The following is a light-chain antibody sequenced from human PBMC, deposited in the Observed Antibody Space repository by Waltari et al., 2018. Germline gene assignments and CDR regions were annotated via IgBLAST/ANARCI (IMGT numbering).Light chain of an antibody. CDR2: WAS. J-gene: IGKJ1*01. V-gene: IGKV4-1*01. Sequence: DVVMTQSPDSLAVSLGERATINCKSSQSLLYTSNNKNYLAWYQQKPGQPPKMLIYWASIRVSGVPDRFSGSGSGTDFTLTISGLQAEDVASYFCLQYLHTPRTFGQGTKVEIK. CDR1: QSLLYTSNNKNY. CDR3: LQYLHTPRT.